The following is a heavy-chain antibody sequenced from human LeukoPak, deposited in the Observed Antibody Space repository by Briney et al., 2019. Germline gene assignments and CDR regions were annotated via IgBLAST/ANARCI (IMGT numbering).Heavy chain of an antibody. D-gene: IGHD3-9*01. Sequence: SRVTISVDTSKNQFSLKLSSVTAAVTAVYYCARGGLRYFDWLSTYYFDYWGQGTLVTVSS. J-gene: IGHJ4*02. CDR3: ARGGLRYFDWLSTYYFDY. V-gene: IGHV4-34*01.